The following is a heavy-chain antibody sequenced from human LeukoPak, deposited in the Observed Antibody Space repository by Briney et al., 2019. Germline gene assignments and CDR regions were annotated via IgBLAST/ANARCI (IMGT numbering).Heavy chain of an antibody. Sequence: GGSLRLSCAASEFAFSTYNMNWVRQAPGKGLEWVSYISTGSSTTYYADSVKGRFTISRDNVENSLYLQMNSLRDEDTAVYYCARVAAGYSVNYFDYWGQGALVTVSS. CDR2: ISTGSSTT. D-gene: IGHD4-23*01. CDR1: EFAFSTYN. V-gene: IGHV3-48*02. CDR3: ARVAAGYSVNYFDY. J-gene: IGHJ4*02.